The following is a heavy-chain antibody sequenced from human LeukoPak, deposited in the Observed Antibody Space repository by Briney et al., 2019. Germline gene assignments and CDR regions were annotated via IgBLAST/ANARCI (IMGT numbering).Heavy chain of an antibody. Sequence: GESLKISCKASGYSFTTYWIGWVRQMPGKGLEWMGVIYPGDSDTRYSPSFQGQVTISADKSISTAYLQWSSLKASDTAMYYCARNDCGSNNRAVSPYYYYYGMDVWGQGTTVTVSS. D-gene: IGHD2-2*01. CDR3: ARNDCGSNNRAVSPYYYYYGMDV. CDR1: GYSFTTYW. CDR2: IYPGDSDT. J-gene: IGHJ6*02. V-gene: IGHV5-51*01.